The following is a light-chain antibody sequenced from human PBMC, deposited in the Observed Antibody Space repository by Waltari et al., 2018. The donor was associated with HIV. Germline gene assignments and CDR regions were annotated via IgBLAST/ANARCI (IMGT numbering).Light chain of an antibody. Sequence: QSLLTQPPSTSASPGQRVTISCPGTSSNIGNNFVSRYQRLPGTAPKLLIFRNNQPPSGVPDRFSGSRSETSASLVISVLRSEDEAEYFCAVWDGSLSAWLFGGGTKVAVL. V-gene: IGLV1-47*01. CDR2: RNN. CDR1: SSNIGNNF. CDR3: AVWDGSLSAWL. J-gene: IGLJ3*02.